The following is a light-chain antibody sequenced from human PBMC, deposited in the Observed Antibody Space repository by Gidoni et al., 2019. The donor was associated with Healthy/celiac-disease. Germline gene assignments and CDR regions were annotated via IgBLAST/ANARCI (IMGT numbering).Light chain of an antibody. CDR2: DAS. Sequence: DIQMTQSPSSLSASVGDRVTITCQASQDISNYLNWYQQKPGKAPKLLIYDASNLETGVPSRFSGSGSGTDFTFTISSLQPEDIATYYCQQYDNLPRVVTFGGXTKVEIK. J-gene: IGKJ4*01. CDR3: QQYDNLPRVVT. V-gene: IGKV1-33*01. CDR1: QDISNY.